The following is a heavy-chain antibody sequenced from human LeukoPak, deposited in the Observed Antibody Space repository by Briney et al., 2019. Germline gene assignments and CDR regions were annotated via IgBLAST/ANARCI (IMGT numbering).Heavy chain of an antibody. V-gene: IGHV1-2*04. CDR3: ARHLGCSSTSCPTDYGMDV. D-gene: IGHD2-2*01. CDR2: INPNSGGT. Sequence: ASVKVSCKASGYTFTGYYMHWVRQAPGQGLEWMGWINPNSGGTNYAQKFQGWVTMTRDTSISTAYMELSRLRSDDTAVYYCARHLGCSSTSCPTDYGMDVWGQGTTVTVSS. J-gene: IGHJ6*02. CDR1: GYTFTGYY.